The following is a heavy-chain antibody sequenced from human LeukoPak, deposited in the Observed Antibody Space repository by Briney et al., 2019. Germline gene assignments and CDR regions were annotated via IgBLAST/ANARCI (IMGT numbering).Heavy chain of an antibody. D-gene: IGHD6-6*01. Sequence: PGGSLRLSCAASGFTFSIDAMSWGPQAPGKGLEWVSAISGSGGSTYYADSVKGRFTISRDNSKNTLSLQMKSLRPEHTAVYYCAKDATIAARPAYFDSWGQGPLVTVS. CDR1: GFTFSIDA. J-gene: IGHJ4*02. V-gene: IGHV3-23*01. CDR3: AKDATIAARPAYFDS. CDR2: ISGSGGST.